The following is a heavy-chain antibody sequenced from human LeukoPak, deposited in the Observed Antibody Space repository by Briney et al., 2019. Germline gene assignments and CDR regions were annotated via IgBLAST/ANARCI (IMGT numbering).Heavy chain of an antibody. Sequence: SETLSLTCTVSGGSISSYYWSWIRQPPGKGLEWIGYIYYSGSTNYNPSLKSRVTTSVGTSKNQFSLNLSSVTAADTAVYYCARHDLGHSSSWNKFDYWGHGTLVTVSS. J-gene: IGHJ4*01. CDR1: GGSISSYY. V-gene: IGHV4-59*08. D-gene: IGHD6-13*01. CDR3: ARHDLGHSSSWNKFDY. CDR2: IYYSGST.